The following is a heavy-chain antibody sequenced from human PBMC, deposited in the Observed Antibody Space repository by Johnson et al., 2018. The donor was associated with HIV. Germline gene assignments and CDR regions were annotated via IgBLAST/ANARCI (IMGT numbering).Heavy chain of an antibody. J-gene: IGHJ3*01. CDR2: MSYDGSKK. Sequence: VQLVESGGGVVQPGTSLRLSCSASGFTFRAYGMHWVRQAPGKGLEWLTLMSYDGSKKYYADSVKGRFTISRDNSKNTLYLQMNSLRSEDTAVYSCAFESGSYFRHAFDVWGQGTMVTVSS. CDR1: GFTFRAYG. V-gene: IGHV3-30*03. CDR3: AFESGSYFRHAFDV. D-gene: IGHD1-26*01.